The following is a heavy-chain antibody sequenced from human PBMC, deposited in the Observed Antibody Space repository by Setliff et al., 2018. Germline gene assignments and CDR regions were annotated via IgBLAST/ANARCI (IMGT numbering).Heavy chain of an antibody. D-gene: IGHD3-3*01. CDR1: GYTFSNYG. CDR2: ISGYDGNT. Sequence: ASVKVSCKTSGYTFSNYGVSWVRQAPGQGLEWMGWISGYDGNTKYAQNLHGRVTMTTDTSTTTAHMELRSLRSDDTAVYYCARERIYDGLNYNGMDVWGQGTTVTVSS. V-gene: IGHV1-18*01. CDR3: ARERIYDGLNYNGMDV. J-gene: IGHJ6*01.